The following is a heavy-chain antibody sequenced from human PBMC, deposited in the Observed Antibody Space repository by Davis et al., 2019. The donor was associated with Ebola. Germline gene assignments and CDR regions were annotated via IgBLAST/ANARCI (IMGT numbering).Heavy chain of an antibody. J-gene: IGHJ5*02. V-gene: IGHV3-7*01. D-gene: IGHD6-19*01. CDR1: GFTFSRSW. Sequence: GESLKISCVASGFTFSRSWMNWVRQAPGQGLEWVASIKEDGSEKYHVHSVEGRFTISRDNDKNSLYLQMNSLRAEDTAIYYCVKDSGWAMSPWGQGTLVTVSS. CDR2: IKEDGSEK. CDR3: VKDSGWAMSP.